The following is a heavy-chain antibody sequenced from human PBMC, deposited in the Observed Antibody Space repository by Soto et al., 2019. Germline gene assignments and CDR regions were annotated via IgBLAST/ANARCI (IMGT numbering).Heavy chain of an antibody. Sequence: PGGSLRLSCAVSGFTLTTYSMNWVRQAPGKGLEWISCINKNGFTIYYADSVKGRFTISRDYAKNSLYLQMDSLRHEDTAVYYCARGAVTGTSLFDYWGLGTLVTVSS. J-gene: IGHJ4*02. D-gene: IGHD6-19*01. CDR1: GFTLTTYS. V-gene: IGHV3-48*02. CDR2: INKNGFTI. CDR3: ARGAVTGTSLFDY.